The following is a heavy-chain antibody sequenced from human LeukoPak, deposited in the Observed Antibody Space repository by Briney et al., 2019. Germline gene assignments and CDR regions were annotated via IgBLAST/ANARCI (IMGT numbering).Heavy chain of an antibody. J-gene: IGHJ4*02. CDR1: GFTFSSYW. Sequence: PGGSLRLSCAASGFTFSSYWMSWIRQPPGKGLEWIGSMYHSGTTCYNPALKSRVTISVDTSKFQFSLQLSSVTAADTAVYYCARASANGGSDSWGQGTLVTVSS. D-gene: IGHD2-8*01. CDR2: MYHSGTT. CDR3: ARASANGGSDS. V-gene: IGHV4-59*08.